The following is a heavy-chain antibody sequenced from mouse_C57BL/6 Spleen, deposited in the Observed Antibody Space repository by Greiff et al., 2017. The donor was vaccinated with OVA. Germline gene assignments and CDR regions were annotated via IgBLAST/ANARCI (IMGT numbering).Heavy chain of an antibody. V-gene: IGHV5-4*01. J-gene: IGHJ2*01. CDR1: GFTFSSYA. D-gene: IGHD4-1*01. Sequence: EVKLMESGGGLVKPGGSLKLSCAASGFTFSSYAMSWVRQTPEKRLEWVATISDGGSYTYYPDNVKGRFTISRDNAKNNLYLQMSHLKSEDTAMYYCARDKLGFDDWGQGTTLTVSS. CDR3: ARDKLGFDD. CDR2: ISDGGSYT.